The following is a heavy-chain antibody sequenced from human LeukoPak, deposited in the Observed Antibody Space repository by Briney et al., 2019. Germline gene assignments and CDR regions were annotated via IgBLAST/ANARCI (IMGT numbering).Heavy chain of an antibody. D-gene: IGHD6-13*01. CDR2: INPSGGST. V-gene: IGHV1-46*01. CDR1: GYTFTSYY. CDR3: AREGRGVLGAVAAVKGFDY. Sequence: GASVKVSCKASGYTFTSYYMHWVRQAPGQGLEWMGIINPSGGSTSYAQKFQGRVTMTRDMSTSTVYMELSSLRSEDTAIYYCAREGRGVLGAVAAVKGFDYWGQGTLVTVSS. J-gene: IGHJ4*02.